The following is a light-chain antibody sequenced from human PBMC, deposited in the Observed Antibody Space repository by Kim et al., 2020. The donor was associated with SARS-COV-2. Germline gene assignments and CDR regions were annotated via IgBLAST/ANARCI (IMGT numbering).Light chain of an antibody. CDR2: GAS. J-gene: IGKJ1*01. V-gene: IGKV3-15*01. CDR3: QQYDSLPRT. Sequence: EMVMTQSPATLSVSPGERVTLSCRASQSVSSNLAWYRQRPGQPPRLLFYGASTRATGIPARFSGSGSGTDFTLTITGLQSEDFAIYYCQQYDSLPRTFGQGTK. CDR1: QSVSSN.